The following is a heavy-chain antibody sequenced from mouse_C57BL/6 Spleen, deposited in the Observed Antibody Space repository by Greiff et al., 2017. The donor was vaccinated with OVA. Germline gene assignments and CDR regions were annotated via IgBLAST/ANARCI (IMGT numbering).Heavy chain of an antibody. CDR1: GFTFSSYA. CDR3: ARDKSNYFWFAY. CDR2: ISDGGSYT. J-gene: IGHJ3*01. V-gene: IGHV5-4*01. Sequence: EVQVVESGGGLVKPGGSLKLSCAASGFTFSSYAMSWVRQTPEKRLEWVATISDGGSYTYYPDNVKGRFTISRDNAKNNLYLQMSHLKSEDTAMYYCARDKSNYFWFAYWGQGTLVTVSA. D-gene: IGHD2-5*01.